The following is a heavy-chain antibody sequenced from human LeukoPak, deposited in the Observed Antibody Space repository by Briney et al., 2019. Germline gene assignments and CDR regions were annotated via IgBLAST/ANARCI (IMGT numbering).Heavy chain of an antibody. CDR2: SIPIFGPP. J-gene: IGHJ3*02. V-gene: IGHV1-69*13. CDR3: ARVSGGSAIRASDAFDI. D-gene: IGHD1-26*01. CDR1: GGTFGSYP. Sequence: ASVKVSCKASGGTFGSYPINWVRQAPGQGLEWMGGSIPIFGPPDYAQRFQGRVTISADESSTTAHMELISLRSDDTAVYYCARVSGGSAIRASDAFDIWGQGTMVTVSS.